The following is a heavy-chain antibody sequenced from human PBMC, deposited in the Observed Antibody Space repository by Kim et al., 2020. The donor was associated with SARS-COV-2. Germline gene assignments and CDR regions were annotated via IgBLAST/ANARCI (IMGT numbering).Heavy chain of an antibody. J-gene: IGHJ1*01. CDR2: LSDDGGKT. V-gene: IGHV3-23*01. D-gene: IGHD3-10*01. CDR3: ANGSWFIMYSFGGEYF. Sequence: GGSLRLSCEASGFSFNNFAMNWVRQAPGKGLEWVSSLSDDGGKTYYADSLKGRFTISRDSSKNTLYLQMNSLRAEDTAVYYCANGSWFIMYSFGGEYF. CDR1: GFSFNNFA.